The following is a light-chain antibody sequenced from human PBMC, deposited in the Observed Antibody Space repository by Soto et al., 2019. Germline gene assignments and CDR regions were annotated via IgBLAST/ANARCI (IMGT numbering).Light chain of an antibody. CDR3: QSYDSSLSVV. V-gene: IGLV1-40*01. CDR2: ANN. J-gene: IGLJ2*01. CDR1: SSNIGAGHD. Sequence: QPVLTQPPSVSGAPGQRVTISCTGTSSNIGAGHDVHWYQHLPGSAPRLLMFANNNRPSGVPDRFSGSKSGTSASLAITGLQAEDEADYYCQSYDSSLSVVFGGGTKLTVL.